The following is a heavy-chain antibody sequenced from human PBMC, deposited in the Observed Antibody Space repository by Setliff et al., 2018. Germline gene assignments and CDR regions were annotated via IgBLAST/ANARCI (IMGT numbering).Heavy chain of an antibody. J-gene: IGHJ4*02. Sequence: PGGSLRLSCAASGFTFSDYYMSWIRQAPGKGLEWVSYITNSGVTIYYAYSVKGRFTISRDNAKNSLFLQMNSLRAEDTALYYCAKFVGYTYGYDYWGRGTLVTVSS. CDR1: GFTFSDYY. CDR2: ITNSGVTI. V-gene: IGHV3-11*04. CDR3: AKFVGYTYGYDY. D-gene: IGHD5-18*01.